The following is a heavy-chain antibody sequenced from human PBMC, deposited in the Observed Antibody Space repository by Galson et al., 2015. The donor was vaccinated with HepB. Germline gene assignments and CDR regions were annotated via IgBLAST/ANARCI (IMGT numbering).Heavy chain of an antibody. Sequence: SLRLSCAASGFTFSSYEMNWVRQAPGKGLEWVSYISSSGSTIYYADSVKGRFTISRDNAKNSLYLQMNSLRAEDTAVYYCARVNGIGSKRYFDWLPRDWDAFDIWGQGTLVTVSS. V-gene: IGHV3-48*03. CDR1: GFTFSSYE. CDR3: ARVNGIGSKRYFDWLPRDWDAFDI. CDR2: ISSSGSTI. J-gene: IGHJ3*02. D-gene: IGHD3-9*01.